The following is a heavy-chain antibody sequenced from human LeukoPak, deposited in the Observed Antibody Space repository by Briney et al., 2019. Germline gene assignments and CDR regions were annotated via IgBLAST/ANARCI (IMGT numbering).Heavy chain of an antibody. CDR3: ARGGPFPSGSSSREYYLDY. J-gene: IGHJ4*02. CDR1: GYTFTTYA. Sequence: GASVKVSCKASGYTFTTYAISWVRQAPGQGLEWMGWRSIYNGNTDYKLQGRVTMTTDTSTSTAYMEVRSLRSDDTAVYYCARGGPFPSGSSSREYYLDYWGQGTLVTVSS. CDR2: RSIYNGNT. V-gene: IGHV1-18*01. D-gene: IGHD6-6*01.